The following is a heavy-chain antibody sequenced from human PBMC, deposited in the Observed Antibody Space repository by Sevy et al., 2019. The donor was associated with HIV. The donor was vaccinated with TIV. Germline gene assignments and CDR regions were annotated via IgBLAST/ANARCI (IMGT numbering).Heavy chain of an antibody. Sequence: GGSLRLSCAASGFTFSTYAMTWVRQAPGKGLEWVSVITISGGSTYYADSVKGRFTISRDNSKNNLYLQMNSLRAVDTAVYYCAKDRVSGTYYTGDFDYWGHGTLVTVSS. CDR3: AKDRVSGTYYTGDFDY. CDR1: GFTFSTYA. D-gene: IGHD3-10*01. CDR2: ITISGGST. V-gene: IGHV3-23*01. J-gene: IGHJ4*01.